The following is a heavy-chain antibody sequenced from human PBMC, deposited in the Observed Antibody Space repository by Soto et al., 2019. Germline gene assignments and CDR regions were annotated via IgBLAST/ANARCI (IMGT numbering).Heavy chain of an antibody. D-gene: IGHD3-22*01. Sequence: ASVKVSCKASGGTFSSYAISWVRQAPGQGLEWMGGIIPIFGIANYAQKFQGRVTITADKSTSTAYMELSSLRSEDTAVYYCARGSPREDTYYYDSSGYYFDYWGQGTLVTVSS. V-gene: IGHV1-69*10. J-gene: IGHJ4*02. CDR1: GGTFSSYA. CDR3: ARGSPREDTYYYDSSGYYFDY. CDR2: IIPIFGIA.